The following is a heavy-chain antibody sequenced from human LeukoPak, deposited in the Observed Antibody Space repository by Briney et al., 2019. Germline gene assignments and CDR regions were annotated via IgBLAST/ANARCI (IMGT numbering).Heavy chain of an antibody. V-gene: IGHV1-46*01. CDR3: ARVRDGYNDAYDV. CDR2: IKPGGDST. CDR1: GYTFTNYY. J-gene: IGHJ3*01. Sequence: AASVKVSCKASGYTFTNYYIHWVRPAPGQGLGWMGVIKPGGDSTSSARIFQGRVYMTSDTSTSTVYMELSGLRSDDTAVYYCARVRDGYNDAYDVWGQGTMVTVPS. D-gene: IGHD5-24*01.